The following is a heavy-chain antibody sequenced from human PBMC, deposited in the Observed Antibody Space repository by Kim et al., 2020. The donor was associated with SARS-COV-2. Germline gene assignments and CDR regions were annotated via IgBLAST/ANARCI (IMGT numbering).Heavy chain of an antibody. CDR1: GGSISDSRHY. CDR2: IYDTGST. CDR3: AKLSHCCGTTTHTNWINP. Sequence: SETLSLTCTVSGGSISDSRHYWGWIRQPPGKGLEWIGSIYDTGSTYYNPSLQSRVTVSVDTSKSQFSLRLTSVTAADTAVYYCAKLSHCCGTTTHTNWINPGGEGTLVTVSS. D-gene: IGHD2-15*01. J-gene: IGHJ5*02. V-gene: IGHV4-39*01.